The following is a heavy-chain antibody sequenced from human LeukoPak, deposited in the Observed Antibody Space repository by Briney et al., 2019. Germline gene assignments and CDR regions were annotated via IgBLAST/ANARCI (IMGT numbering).Heavy chain of an antibody. Sequence: GGSLRLSCAASGFTFSSYAMSWVRQAPGKGLEWVSAISGSGGSTYYADSVKGRLTISRDNSKNTLYLQMNSLRAEDTAVYYCAKDLVWRVVPAYGMDVWGKGTTATVSS. CDR2: ISGSGGST. CDR1: GFTFSSYA. CDR3: AKDLVWRVVPAYGMDV. D-gene: IGHD2-2*01. J-gene: IGHJ6*04. V-gene: IGHV3-23*01.